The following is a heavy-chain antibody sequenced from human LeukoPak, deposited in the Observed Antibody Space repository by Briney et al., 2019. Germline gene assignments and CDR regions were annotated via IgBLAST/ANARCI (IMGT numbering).Heavy chain of an antibody. CDR1: GFTFSYYF. Sequence: VQPGGSLRLSCTASGFTFSYYFMHWVRQVPGEGPVWVSRITGDGSSTSYADSVKGRFTISRDNAKTTLYLQMNSLRAEDTALYYCVRLYAYWGQGTLVTVSS. CDR3: VRLYAY. V-gene: IGHV3-74*01. J-gene: IGHJ4*02. CDR2: ITGDGSST. D-gene: IGHD2/OR15-2a*01.